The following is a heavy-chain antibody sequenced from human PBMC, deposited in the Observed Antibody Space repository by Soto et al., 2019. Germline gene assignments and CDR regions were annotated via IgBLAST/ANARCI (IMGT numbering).Heavy chain of an antibody. CDR2: IWYDGSNK. CDR3: ARDLNGDYDAFDI. Sequence: GXSLRLSCAASGFTFSSYGIHWVDQAPGKGLEWVAVIWYDGSNKYYADSVKGRFTISRDNSKNTLYLQMNSLRAEDTAVYYCARDLNGDYDAFDIWGQGTMVTVS. CDR1: GFTFSSYG. V-gene: IGHV3-33*01. D-gene: IGHD4-17*01. J-gene: IGHJ3*02.